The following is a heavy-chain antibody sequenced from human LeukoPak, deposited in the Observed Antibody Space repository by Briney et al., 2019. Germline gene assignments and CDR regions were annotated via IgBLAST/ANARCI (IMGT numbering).Heavy chain of an antibody. V-gene: IGHV1-2*02. D-gene: IGHD1-7*01. CDR3: ARAPYNWNYLDY. CDR2: INPNSGGT. CDR1: GYTFTGYY. Sequence: ASVKVSCKASGYTFTGYYMHWVRQAPGQGLEWMGWINPNSGGTNYAQKFQGRDTMTRDTSISTAYMELSRLRSDDTAVYYCARAPYNWNYLDYWGQGTLVTVSS. J-gene: IGHJ4*02.